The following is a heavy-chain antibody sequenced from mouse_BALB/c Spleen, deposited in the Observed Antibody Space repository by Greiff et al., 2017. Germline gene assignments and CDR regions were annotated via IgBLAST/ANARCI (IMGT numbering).Heavy chain of an antibody. Sequence: EVQGVESGPELVKPGASVKISCKASGYTFTDYNMHWVKQSHGKSLEWIGYIYPYNGGTGYNQKFKSKATLTVDNSSSTAYMELRSLTSEDSAVYYCASPYGYGGFAYWGQGTLVTVSA. D-gene: IGHD2-2*01. J-gene: IGHJ3*01. V-gene: IGHV1S29*02. CDR2: IYPYNGGT. CDR1: GYTFTDYN. CDR3: ASPYGYGGFAY.